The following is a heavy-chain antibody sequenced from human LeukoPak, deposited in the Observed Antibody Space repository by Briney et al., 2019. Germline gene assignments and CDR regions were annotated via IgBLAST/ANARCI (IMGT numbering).Heavy chain of an antibody. CDR2: VRSKRNNYAT. Sequence: GGSLRLSCAASGFTFSGSVMHWVRQAAGKGLEWVGRVRSKRNNYATAYSASVEGRFTISRDDSKNTVYLHMESLKTEDTALYYCSRLEDSSPIEVALDIWGQGTVVTVSS. J-gene: IGHJ3*02. CDR3: SRLEDSSPIEVALDI. V-gene: IGHV3-73*01. CDR1: GFTFSGSV. D-gene: IGHD6-13*01.